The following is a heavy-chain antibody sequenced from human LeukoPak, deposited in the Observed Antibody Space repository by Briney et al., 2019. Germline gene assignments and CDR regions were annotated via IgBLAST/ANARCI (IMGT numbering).Heavy chain of an antibody. CDR2: INPISGGT. CDR3: HVLLMDRDAFDV. Sequence: ASVRVSCKASGYTFTGYYIHWVRQALGQGLEWMGWINPISGGTNYVQKFQGRVTMTRDTSIYTVYMELSRLRSDDTAVYYCHVLLMDRDAFDVWGQGTMVTVSS. D-gene: IGHD2-15*01. CDR1: GYTFTGYY. V-gene: IGHV1-2*02. J-gene: IGHJ3*01.